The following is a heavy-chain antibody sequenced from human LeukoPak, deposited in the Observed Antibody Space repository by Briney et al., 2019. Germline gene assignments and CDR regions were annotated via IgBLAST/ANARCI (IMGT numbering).Heavy chain of an antibody. CDR1: GYTLTELS. J-gene: IGHJ4*02. V-gene: IGHV1-24*01. Sequence: ASVKVSCKVSGYTLTELSMHWVRQAPGKGLEWMGGFDPEDGETIYAQKFQGRVTMTRDTSTSTVYMELSSLRSEDTAVYYCARDGNTAIDYWGQGTLVTVSS. CDR2: FDPEDGET. CDR3: ARDGNTAIDY. D-gene: IGHD5-18*01.